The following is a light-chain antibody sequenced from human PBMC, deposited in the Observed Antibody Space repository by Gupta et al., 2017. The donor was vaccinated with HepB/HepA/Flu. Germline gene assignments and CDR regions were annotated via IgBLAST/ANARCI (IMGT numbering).Light chain of an antibody. V-gene: IGKV1-5*03. J-gene: IGKJ1*01. CDR3: LQYNSYPWP. CDR2: QTS. Sequence: EIQMTQSPSTLSESAGDRVIITCRASQSIRGWLAWYQQKPGKTPKLLIYQTSTLESGVPSRFSGVRSGTEFTLIINSLQPDDFATYYCLQYNSYPWPFGQGTKVEVK. CDR1: QSIRGW.